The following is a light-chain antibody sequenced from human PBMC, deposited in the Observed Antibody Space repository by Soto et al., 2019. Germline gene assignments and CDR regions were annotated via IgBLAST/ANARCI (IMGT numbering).Light chain of an antibody. CDR1: SSNIGSNY. Sequence: QSVLTQPPSASGTPGQRVTISCSGSSSNIGSNYVYWYQQVPGTAPKLLIYRNNQRPSGVPDRFSGSKSGTSASLAISGLRSEDEADYYCPAWDDSLSAVVFGGGTKLTVL. V-gene: IGLV1-47*01. CDR3: PAWDDSLSAVV. CDR2: RNN. J-gene: IGLJ2*01.